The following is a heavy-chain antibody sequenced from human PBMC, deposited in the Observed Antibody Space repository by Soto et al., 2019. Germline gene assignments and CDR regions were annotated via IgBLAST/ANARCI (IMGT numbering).Heavy chain of an antibody. V-gene: IGHV4-59*01. CDR2: IYYSGST. D-gene: IGHD1-7*01. Sequence: SETLSLSCTVSGGSISSYYWSWIRQPPGKGLEWIGYIYYSGSTNYNPSLRSRITISVDTSRNHLSLKMNSVTAADSAVYYCARDLGITGTTGLYYYYYGMDVWGQGTTVTSP. CDR3: ARDLGITGTTGLYYYYYGMDV. J-gene: IGHJ6*02. CDR1: GGSISSYY.